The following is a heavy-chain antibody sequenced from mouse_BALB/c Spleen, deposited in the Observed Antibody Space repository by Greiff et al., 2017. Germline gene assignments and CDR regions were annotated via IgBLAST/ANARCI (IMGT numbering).Heavy chain of an antibody. CDR2: IRNKANGYTT. CDR1: GFTFTDYY. D-gene: IGHD2-1*01. J-gene: IGHJ4*01. Sequence: EVQRVESGGGLVQPGGSLRLSCATSGFTFTDYYMSWVRQPPGKALEWMGSIRNKANGYTTEYSASVKGRFTTSRDNSQIILYLQMNTLRAEDSATYYCASDYGNYVYAMDYWGQGTSVTVSS. V-gene: IGHV7-3*02. CDR3: ASDYGNYVYAMDY.